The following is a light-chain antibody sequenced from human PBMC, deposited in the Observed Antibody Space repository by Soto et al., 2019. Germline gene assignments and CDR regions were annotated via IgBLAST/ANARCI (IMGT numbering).Light chain of an antibody. CDR1: QSVTSSY. J-gene: IGKJ2*01. V-gene: IGKV3-20*01. CDR3: QQYGSSPYT. CDR2: AAS. Sequence: EIVLTQSPGTLSLSPGERATLSCRASQSVTSSYLAWYQQKPGQAPRLLIYAASSRATGIPDRFSGSGSGTDFTLTISRLEPEDFAVYYCQQYGSSPYTFGLGTKVDIK.